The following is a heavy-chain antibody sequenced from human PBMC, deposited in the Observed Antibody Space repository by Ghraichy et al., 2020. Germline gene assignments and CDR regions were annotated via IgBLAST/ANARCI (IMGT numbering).Heavy chain of an antibody. CDR1: GGSFSGYY. Sequence: SETLSLTCAVYGGSFSGYYWSWIRQPPGKGLEWIGEINHSGSTNYNPSLKSRVTISVDTSKNQFSLKLSSVTAADTAVYYCARAGGSYWGMVDYWGQGTLVTVSS. J-gene: IGHJ4*02. D-gene: IGHD1-26*01. CDR3: ARAGGSYWGMVDY. V-gene: IGHV4-34*01. CDR2: INHSGST.